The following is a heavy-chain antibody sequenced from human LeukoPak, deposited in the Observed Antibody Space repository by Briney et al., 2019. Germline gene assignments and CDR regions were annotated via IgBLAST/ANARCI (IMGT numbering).Heavy chain of an antibody. Sequence: PGGSLRLSCAASGFTFTTYSMTWVRQAPGRGLEWVARIKEDGSDIHYVDSVKGRFTISRGNARNSLYLQMNSLRAEDTAVYYCAREWWFLDYWGQGTLVTVSS. D-gene: IGHD2-15*01. CDR1: GFTFTTYS. J-gene: IGHJ4*02. V-gene: IGHV3-7*05. CDR3: AREWWFLDY. CDR2: IKEDGSDI.